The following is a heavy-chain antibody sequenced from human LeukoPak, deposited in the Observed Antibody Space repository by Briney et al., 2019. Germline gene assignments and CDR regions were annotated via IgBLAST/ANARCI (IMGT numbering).Heavy chain of an antibody. Sequence: PGGSLRLSCAASGFTFDDYAMHWVRQAPGKGLEWVSGISWNSGSIGYADSVKGRFTISRDNAKNSLYLQMNSLRAEDTALYYCAKDIKSGDYYDSSGYADYWGQGTLVTVSS. J-gene: IGHJ4*02. D-gene: IGHD3-22*01. CDR1: GFTFDDYA. CDR3: AKDIKSGDYYDSSGYADY. CDR2: ISWNSGSI. V-gene: IGHV3-9*01.